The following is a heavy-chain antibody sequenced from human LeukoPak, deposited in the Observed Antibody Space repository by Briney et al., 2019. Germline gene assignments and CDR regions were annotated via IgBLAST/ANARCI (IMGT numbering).Heavy chain of an antibody. CDR2: IYHSGST. J-gene: IGHJ4*02. CDR1: GGSISSGGYS. V-gene: IGHV4-30-2*01. Sequence: SETLSLTCAVSGGSISSGGYSWSWIRQPPGKGLEWIGYIYHSGSTYYNPSLKSRVTISVDRSKNQFSLKLNSVTAADTAVYYCASSYGDFIDYWGQGTLVTVSS. CDR3: ASSYGDFIDY. D-gene: IGHD4-17*01.